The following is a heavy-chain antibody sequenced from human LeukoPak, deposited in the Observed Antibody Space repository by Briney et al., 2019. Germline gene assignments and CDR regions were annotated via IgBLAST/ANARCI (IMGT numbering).Heavy chain of an antibody. CDR3: ARRQILGAAAGTLGY. J-gene: IGHJ4*02. V-gene: IGHV4-39*01. CDR1: GGSISSSSYY. D-gene: IGHD6-13*01. Sequence: SETLSLTCTVSGGSISSSSYYWGWIRQPPGKGLEWIGSIYYSGSTYYNPSLKSRVTISVDTSKNQFSLKLSSVTAADTAVYYCARRQILGAAAGTLGYWGQGTLVTVSS. CDR2: IYYSGST.